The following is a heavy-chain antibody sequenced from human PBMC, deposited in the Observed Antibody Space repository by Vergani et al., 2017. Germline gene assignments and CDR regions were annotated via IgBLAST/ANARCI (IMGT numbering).Heavy chain of an antibody. D-gene: IGHD3-10*01. CDR1: GDSINNYY. V-gene: IGHV4-59*04. CDR2: ISSSGSP. CDR3: ARPVGPRAIADGYHV. Sequence: QVLLQESGPGLVKPSETLSLTCTVSGDSINNYYWSWIRQPPGKGLEWIGSISSSGSPYYNPTLKSRLAFSVDTSKNLFSPRLKSVTATDTGMYYCARPVGPRAIADGYHVWGQGTMVTVS. J-gene: IGHJ3*01.